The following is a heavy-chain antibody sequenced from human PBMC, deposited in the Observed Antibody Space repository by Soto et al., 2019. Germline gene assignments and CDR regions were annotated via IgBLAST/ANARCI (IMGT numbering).Heavy chain of an antibody. CDR3: ARVGGSGSYYYYYMDV. Sequence: EVQLVESGGGLVQPGGSLRLSCAASGFTFSSYAMHWVRQAPGKGLEYVSAISSNGGSTYYANSVKGRFTISRDNSKNTPYRQMGSLRAEDMAVYYCARVGGSGSYYYYYMDVWGKGTTVTVSS. CDR1: GFTFSSYA. J-gene: IGHJ6*03. D-gene: IGHD3-10*01. V-gene: IGHV3-64*01. CDR2: ISSNGGST.